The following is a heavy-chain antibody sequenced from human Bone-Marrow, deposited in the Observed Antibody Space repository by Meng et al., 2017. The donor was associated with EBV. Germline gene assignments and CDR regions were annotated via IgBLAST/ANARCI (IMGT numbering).Heavy chain of an antibody. Sequence: EVHVVESGGSLVRPGGSLKLCCEGSGYTCSRDWMYWVLQGPGKGLLWVSRINEHWNITTDADSVKGRFTISRDNAKNTMYLQMNSLRDEDTGVYFCSRDLVGSADSWGQGTLVTVSS. J-gene: IGHJ4*02. D-gene: IGHD3-16*01. CDR3: SRDLVGSADS. CDR2: INEHWNIT. V-gene: IGHV3-74*01. CDR1: GYTCSRDW.